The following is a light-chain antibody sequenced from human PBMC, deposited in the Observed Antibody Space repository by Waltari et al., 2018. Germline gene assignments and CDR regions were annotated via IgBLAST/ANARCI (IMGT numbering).Light chain of an antibody. CDR3: SAWDDSLNGPVV. Sequence: QSVLTQPPSASGTLGQRVTISCSGSSSTIGSNVVSGYQQVPGTAPRLIIHSTHQRPSGVPDRFSGSKSGTSASLAISGLQAADEADYYCSAWDDSLNGPVVFGGGTKVTVL. J-gene: IGLJ2*01. CDR2: STH. CDR1: SSTIGSNV. V-gene: IGLV1-44*01.